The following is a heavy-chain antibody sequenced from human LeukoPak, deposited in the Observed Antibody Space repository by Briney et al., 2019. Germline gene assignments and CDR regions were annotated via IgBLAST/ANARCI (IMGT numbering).Heavy chain of an antibody. D-gene: IGHD6-13*01. CDR2: IYYSGST. J-gene: IGHJ4*02. Sequence: SETLSLTCTVSGGSVSSGSYYWSWIRQPPGKGLEWIGYIYYSGSTNYNPSLKSRVTISVDTSKNQFSLKLSSVTAADTAVYYCAREGIAAAGYYFDYWGQGTLVTVSS. CDR1: GGSVSSGSYY. CDR3: AREGIAAAGYYFDY. V-gene: IGHV4-61*01.